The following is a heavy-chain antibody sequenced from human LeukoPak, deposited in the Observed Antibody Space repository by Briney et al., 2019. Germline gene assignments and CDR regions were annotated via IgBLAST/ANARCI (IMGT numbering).Heavy chain of an antibody. CDR3: ASTPTYDFWSGYYYYYGMDV. CDR1: GGSTSSYY. D-gene: IGHD3-3*01. Sequence: SETLSLTCTVSGGSTSSYYWSWIRQPPGKGLEWIGYIYYSGSTNYNPSLKSRVTISVDTSKNQFSLKLSSVTAADTAVYYCASTPTYDFWSGYYYYYGMDVWGQGTTVTVSS. V-gene: IGHV4-59*01. CDR2: IYYSGST. J-gene: IGHJ6*02.